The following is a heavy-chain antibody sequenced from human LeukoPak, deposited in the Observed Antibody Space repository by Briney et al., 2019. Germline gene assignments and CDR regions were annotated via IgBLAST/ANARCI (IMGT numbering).Heavy chain of an antibody. Sequence: SETLSLTCTVSGVSITTYYWSWVRQPPGKGLEWFGFIYHSGNTNYNPSLKSRVTMSVDTSKSQFSLRLSSVTAADTAVYYCATMTRRGQYSFDNWGQGTLVTVSS. CDR3: ATMTRRGQYSFDN. D-gene: IGHD3-22*01. V-gene: IGHV4-4*09. CDR1: GVSITTYY. CDR2: IYHSGNT. J-gene: IGHJ4*02.